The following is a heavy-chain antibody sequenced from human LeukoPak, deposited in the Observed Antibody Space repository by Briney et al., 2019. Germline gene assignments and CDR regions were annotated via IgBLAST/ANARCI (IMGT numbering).Heavy chain of an antibody. CDR1: GFTFSSYW. Sequence: GGSLRLSCAASGFTFSSYWMSWVRQAPGKGLEWVANIKQDGSEKYYVDSVKGRFTISRDNAKNSLYLQMNSLRAEDTAVYYCAGAQGGDIVVVPAANWFDPWGQGTLVTVSS. J-gene: IGHJ5*02. D-gene: IGHD2-2*01. CDR2: IKQDGSEK. V-gene: IGHV3-7*01. CDR3: AGAQGGDIVVVPAANWFDP.